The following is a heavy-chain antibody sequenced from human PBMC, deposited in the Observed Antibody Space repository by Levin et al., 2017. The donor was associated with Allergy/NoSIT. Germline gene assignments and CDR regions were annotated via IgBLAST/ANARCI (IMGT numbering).Heavy chain of an antibody. CDR3: AKGMVVAGIAPQLDY. V-gene: IGHV3-30*18. Sequence: SCAASGFTFSSYGMHWARQAPGKGLEWVAVISYDGDRKYYADSVKGRFTISRDNSKDTLYVQMDSLRAEDTAVYYCAKGMVVAGIAPQLDYWGQGILVTVSP. D-gene: IGHD2-15*01. CDR1: GFTFSSYG. J-gene: IGHJ4*02. CDR2: ISYDGDRK.